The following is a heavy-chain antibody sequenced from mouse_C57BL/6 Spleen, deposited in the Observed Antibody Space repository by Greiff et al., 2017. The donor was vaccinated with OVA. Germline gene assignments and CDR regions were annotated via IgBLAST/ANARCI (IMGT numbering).Heavy chain of an antibody. Sequence: VQLQQSGPELVKPGASVKMSCKASGYTFTDYNMHWVKQSHGKSLEWIGYINPNNGGTSYNQKFKGKATLTVNKSSSTAYMELRSLTSEDSAVYYCARTLYYYGSSPWYFDVWGTGTTVTVSS. CDR1: GYTFTDYN. V-gene: IGHV1-22*01. D-gene: IGHD1-1*01. J-gene: IGHJ1*03. CDR2: INPNNGGT. CDR3: ARTLYYYGSSPWYFDV.